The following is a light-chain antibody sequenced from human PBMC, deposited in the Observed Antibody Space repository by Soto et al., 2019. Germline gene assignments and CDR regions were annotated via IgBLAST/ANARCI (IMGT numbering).Light chain of an antibody. J-gene: IGKJ1*01. V-gene: IGKV4-1*01. CDR2: WAS. Sequence: DIVMTQSPDSLAVSLGERATINCKSSQRVLYSSNNKNYLAWYQQKPGQPPKLLIYWASTRESGVPDRFSGSGSGTDFTLTISSLQAEDVAVYYCKQYYSTPQTFGQGTKVEIK. CDR3: KQYYSTPQT. CDR1: QRVLYSSNNKNY.